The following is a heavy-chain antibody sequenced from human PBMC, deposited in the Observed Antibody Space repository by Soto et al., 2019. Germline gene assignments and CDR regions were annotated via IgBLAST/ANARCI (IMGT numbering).Heavy chain of an antibody. J-gene: IGHJ6*03. CDR3: ARDLSWGSNWYYYMDV. CDR1: GFILSDCA. CDR2: ISSSSSVI. D-gene: IGHD7-27*01. Sequence: DVQLVESGGGLVQPGGSLRLSCATSGFILSDCAMNWVRQAPGKWLEWVSYISSSSSVIDYADSVKGRFTVSRDNARNSLYLQMNSLRAEDTAVYYCARDLSWGSNWYYYMDVWGKGTTVTVSS. V-gene: IGHV3-48*01.